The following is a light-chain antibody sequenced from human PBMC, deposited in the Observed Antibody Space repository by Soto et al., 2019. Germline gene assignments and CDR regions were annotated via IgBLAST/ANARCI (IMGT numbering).Light chain of an antibody. V-gene: IGKV1-5*01. CDR3: QQYNSYST. Sequence: DIQMTQSPSTLSASVGARAPITCRARQSIRTWLAWYQQKPGKAPKLLIYDASSLESGVPSRFSGSGSGTEFTLTISSLQPDDFATYYCQQYNSYSTFGQGTKVDIK. J-gene: IGKJ1*01. CDR1: QSIRTW. CDR2: DAS.